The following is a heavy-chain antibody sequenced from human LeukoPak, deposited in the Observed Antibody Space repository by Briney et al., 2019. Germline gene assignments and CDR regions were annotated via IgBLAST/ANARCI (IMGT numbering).Heavy chain of an antibody. D-gene: IGHD5-12*01. CDR2: ISSSSSYI. CDR1: GFTFSSYS. CDR3: AREYGYSGYDYFY. V-gene: IGHV3-21*01. J-gene: IGHJ4*02. Sequence: GGSLRLSCAASGFTFSSYSMNWVRQAPGKGLEWVSSISSSSSYIYYADSVKGRFTISRDNAKNLLYLQMNSLRAEDTAVYYCAREYGYSGYDYFYWGQGTLVTVSS.